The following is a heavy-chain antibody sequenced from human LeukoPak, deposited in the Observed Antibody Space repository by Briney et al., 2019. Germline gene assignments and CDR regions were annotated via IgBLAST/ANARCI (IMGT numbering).Heavy chain of an antibody. Sequence: PGGSLRLSCAASGFNFNYVWMSWVRQAPGKGLEWVGRIRTKIDGETSDYAAPVKGRFTISRDDSKTTLYLQMNSLKTEDSAVYYCTAERNWELLRPLGMDIWGQGTTVTVSS. J-gene: IGHJ6*02. V-gene: IGHV3-15*01. CDR1: GFNFNYVW. CDR2: IRTKIDGETS. D-gene: IGHD1-26*01. CDR3: TAERNWELLRPLGMDI.